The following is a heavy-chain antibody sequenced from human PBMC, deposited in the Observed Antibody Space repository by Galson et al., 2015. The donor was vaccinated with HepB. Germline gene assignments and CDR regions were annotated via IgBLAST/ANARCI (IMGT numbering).Heavy chain of an antibody. D-gene: IGHD4-17*01. Sequence: SVKVSCKASGGTFSSYAISWVRQAPGQGLEWMGGIIPIFGIANYAQKFQGRVTITADESTSTAYMELSSLRSEDTAVYYCARTNFSNDYGDYVFDYWGQGTLVTVSS. CDR2: IIPIFGIA. CDR1: GGTFSSYA. J-gene: IGHJ4*02. V-gene: IGHV1-69*13. CDR3: ARTNFSNDYGDYVFDY.